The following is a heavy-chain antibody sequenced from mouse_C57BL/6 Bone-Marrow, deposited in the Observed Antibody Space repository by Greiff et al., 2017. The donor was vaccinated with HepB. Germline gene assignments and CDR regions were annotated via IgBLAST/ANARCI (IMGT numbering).Heavy chain of an antibody. Sequence: VQRVESGAELVKPGASVKMSCKASGYTFTTYPIEWMKQNHGKSLEWIGNFHPYNDDTKYNEKFKGKATLTVEKSSSTVYLELSRLTSDDSAVYYCARRVYDRGYAMDYWGQGTSVTVSS. J-gene: IGHJ4*01. CDR3: ARRVYDRGYAMDY. V-gene: IGHV1-47*01. CDR1: GYTFTTYP. D-gene: IGHD2-12*01. CDR2: FHPYNDDT.